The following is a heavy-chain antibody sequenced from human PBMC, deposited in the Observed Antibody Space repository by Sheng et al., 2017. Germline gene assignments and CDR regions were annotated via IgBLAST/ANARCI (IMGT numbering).Heavy chain of an antibody. D-gene: IGHD3-22*01. CDR1: GGTFSSYA. Sequence: QVQLVQSGAEVKKPGSSVKVSCKASGGTFSSYAISWVRQAPGQGLEWMGGIIPIFGTANYAQKFQGRVTITTDESTSTAYMELSSLRSEDTAVYYCARAGAAIEDSSGYYPPFDYWGQGTLVTVSS. J-gene: IGHJ4*02. CDR3: ARAGAAIEDSSGYYPPFDY. V-gene: IGHV1-69*05. CDR2: IIPIFGTA.